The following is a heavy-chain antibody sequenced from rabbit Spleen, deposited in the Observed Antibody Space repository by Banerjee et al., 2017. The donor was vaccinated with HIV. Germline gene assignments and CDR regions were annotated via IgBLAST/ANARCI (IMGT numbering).Heavy chain of an antibody. D-gene: IGHD1-1*01. J-gene: IGHJ4*01. CDR2: IYSGST. CDR3: ARSSINYYRKNL. V-gene: IGHV1S45*01. Sequence: QEQLEESGGDLVKPEGSLTLTCTASGFSFSNNAMCWVRQAPGKGLEWIGCIYSGSTYYASWAKGRFTISKTSSTTVTLQMTSLTAADTATYFCARSSINYYRKNLWGPGTLVTVS. CDR1: GFSFSNNA.